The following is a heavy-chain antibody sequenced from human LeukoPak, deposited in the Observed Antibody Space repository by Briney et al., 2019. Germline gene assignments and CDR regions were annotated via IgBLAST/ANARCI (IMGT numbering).Heavy chain of an antibody. V-gene: IGHV3-7*01. CDR1: GFTFSSYW. CDR2: IKQDGSEK. J-gene: IGHJ4*02. Sequence: GGSLRLSCAASGFTFSSYWMSWVRQAPGKGLEWVANIKQDGSEKYYVDSVKGRFTISRDNAKNSLYLQMNSLRAEDTAVYYGARVYSSGWPYFDYWGQGTLVTVSS. D-gene: IGHD6-19*01. CDR3: ARVYSSGWPYFDY.